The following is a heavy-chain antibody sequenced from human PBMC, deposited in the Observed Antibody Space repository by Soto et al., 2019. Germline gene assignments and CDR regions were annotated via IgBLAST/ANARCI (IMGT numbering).Heavy chain of an antibody. Sequence: GASVKVSCKASGYTFTGYYMHCVRQAPGQGLEWMGWINPNSGGTNYAQKFQGRVTMTRDTSISTAYMELSRLRSDDTAVYYCARDHSHYYHDYYGMDVWGQGTTVTVSS. CDR2: INPNSGGT. J-gene: IGHJ6*02. CDR3: ARDHSHYYHDYYGMDV. V-gene: IGHV1-2*02. D-gene: IGHD1-26*01. CDR1: GYTFTGYY.